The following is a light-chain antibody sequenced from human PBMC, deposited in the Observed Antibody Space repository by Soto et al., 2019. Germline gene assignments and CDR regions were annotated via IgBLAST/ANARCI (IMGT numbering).Light chain of an antibody. V-gene: IGKV4-1*01. J-gene: IGKJ1*01. CDR3: QQYYSTPPVT. CDR1: QSVLYSSNNKNY. CDR2: WAS. Sequence: DIVMTQSPDSLAVSLGERATINCKSSQSVLYSSNNKNYLAWYQQKPGQPPKLLIYWASTRESGVPDRFSGSGSGTDFTLTIIILQAEDVAVYYCQQYYSTPPVTFGQGTKVEIK.